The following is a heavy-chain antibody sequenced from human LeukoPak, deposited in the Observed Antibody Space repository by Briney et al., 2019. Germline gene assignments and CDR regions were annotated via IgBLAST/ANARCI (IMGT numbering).Heavy chain of an antibody. CDR2: IDPYTGNT. D-gene: IGHD5-12*01. CDR1: GYSFVGYY. J-gene: IGHJ1*01. V-gene: IGHV1-2*02. Sequence: APVKVSCKASGYSFVGYYLHWVRQAPGQGLEWMSWIDPYTGNTHYAQKFQDRLTVTRDTSISTTYMELSWLTSDDTAMYYCAREYSASEHWGQGTLVTVSS. CDR3: AREYSASEH.